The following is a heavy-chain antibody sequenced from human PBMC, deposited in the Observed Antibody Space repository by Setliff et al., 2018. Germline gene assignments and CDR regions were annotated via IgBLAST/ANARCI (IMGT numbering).Heavy chain of an antibody. CDR2: IIPIFGTA. D-gene: IGHD4-17*01. CDR1: GGTFSSYG. CDR3: ARDLTQSHDYGGNSDSP. V-gene: IGHV1-69*05. Sequence: SVKVSCKASGGTFSSYGISWVRQAPGQGLEWMGGIIPIFGTANYAQKFQGRVTITTDESTSTAYMELSSLRSEDTAVYYCARDLTQSHDYGGNSDSPWGQGTLVTVS. J-gene: IGHJ5*02.